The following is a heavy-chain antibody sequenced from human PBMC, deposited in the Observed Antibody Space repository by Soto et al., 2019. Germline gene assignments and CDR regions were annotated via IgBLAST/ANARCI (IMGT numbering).Heavy chain of an antibody. CDR2: IIPIIGTA. D-gene: IGHD3-22*01. CDR3: ATIYSDSSGAIAF. J-gene: IGHJ4*02. V-gene: IGHV1-69*13. CDR1: GGTFSSYD. Sequence: ASVKVSCKASGGTFSSYDINWVRQAPGQGLEWMGWIIPIIGTANYAQKFQGRVTMTADESTSTAYMDLSSLRSEDTAVYYCATIYSDSSGAIAFWGQGTMVTVSS.